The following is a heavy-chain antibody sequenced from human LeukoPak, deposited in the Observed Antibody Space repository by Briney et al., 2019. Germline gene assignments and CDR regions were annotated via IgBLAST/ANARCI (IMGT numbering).Heavy chain of an antibody. CDR1: GGSISFYY. V-gene: IGHV4-4*09. Sequence: SETLSLTCTVSGGSISFYYWSWIRQPPGKRQEGIGYIFTSGSPSYNPSLKSRVTMSVDTSKNQFSLKLSSVTAADTAVYYGARHQQQLVTGYDYWGQGTLVSVST. D-gene: IGHD6-13*01. J-gene: IGHJ4*02. CDR3: ARHQQQLVTGYDY. CDR2: IFTSGSP.